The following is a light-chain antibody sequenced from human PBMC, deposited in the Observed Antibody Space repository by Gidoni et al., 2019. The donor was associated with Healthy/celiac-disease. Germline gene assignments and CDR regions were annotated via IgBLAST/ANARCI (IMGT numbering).Light chain of an antibody. CDR2: KAS. CDR3: QQYNSYPYT. V-gene: IGKV1-5*03. CDR1: QSISSW. J-gene: IGKJ2*01. Sequence: DIQMTQSPSTLSASVGDRVTITCRASQSISSWLAWYQQKPGKAPKLLIYKASSLESGVPSRFSGSGSGTEFTLTISSLQPDDFATYYCQQYNSYPYTFGQGAKLEIK.